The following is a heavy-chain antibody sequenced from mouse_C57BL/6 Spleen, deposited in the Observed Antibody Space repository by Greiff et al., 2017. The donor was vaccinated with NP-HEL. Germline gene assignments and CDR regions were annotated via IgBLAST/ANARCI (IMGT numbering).Heavy chain of an antibody. D-gene: IGHD2-4*01. Sequence: QVQLQQPGAELVRPGSSVKLSCKASGYTFTSYWMHWVKQRPIQGLEWIGNIDPSDSETHYNQKFKDKATLTVDKSSSTAYMQLSSLTSEDAAVDYSARERRLPGAMDYWGQGTSVTVSS. V-gene: IGHV1-52*01. J-gene: IGHJ4*01. CDR3: ARERRLPGAMDY. CDR2: IDPSDSET. CDR1: GYTFTSYW.